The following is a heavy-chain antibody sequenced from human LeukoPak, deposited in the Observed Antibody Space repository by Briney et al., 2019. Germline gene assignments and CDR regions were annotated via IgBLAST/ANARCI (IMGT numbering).Heavy chain of an antibody. CDR2: IYYSGST. CDR3: ARDQNDYLDY. V-gene: IGHV4-39*07. D-gene: IGHD2/OR15-2a*01. CDR1: GGSITSYY. J-gene: IGHJ4*02. Sequence: TSETLSLTCTFSGGSITSYYWGWIRQPPGKGLEWIGSIYYSGSTYYNPSLKSRVTISVDTSKNQFSLKLSSVTAADTAVYYCARDQNDYLDYWGQGTLVTVSS.